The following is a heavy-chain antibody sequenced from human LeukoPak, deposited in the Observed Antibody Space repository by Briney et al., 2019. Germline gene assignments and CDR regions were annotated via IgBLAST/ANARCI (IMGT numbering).Heavy chain of an antibody. CDR1: GGSISSYY. CDR3: ARRNNDSSGYSPY. Sequence: SETLSLTCTVSGGSISSYYWSWIRQPPGKGLEWIGYIYYSGSTNYNPSLKSRVTISVDTSKNQFSLKLSSVTAADTAVYYCARRNNDSSGYSPYGGQGTLVTVSS. CDR2: IYYSGST. J-gene: IGHJ4*02. D-gene: IGHD3-22*01. V-gene: IGHV4-59*08.